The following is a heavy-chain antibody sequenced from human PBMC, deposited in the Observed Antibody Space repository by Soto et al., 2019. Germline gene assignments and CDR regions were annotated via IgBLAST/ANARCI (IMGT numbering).Heavy chain of an antibody. D-gene: IGHD1-26*01. CDR3: ARIPSDYRGTYCYVGY. J-gene: IGHJ4*01. CDR2: IYWDDDK. CDR1: GFSLSTSGVG. Sequence: SGPTLVNPTQTLTLTCTFSGFSLSTSGVGVGWIRQPPGKALEWLALIYWDDDKRYSPSLRSRLTISKDTSKNQVVLTMTNMDPVDTATYFCARIPSDYRGTYCYVGYWGLGILVTVSS. V-gene: IGHV2-5*02.